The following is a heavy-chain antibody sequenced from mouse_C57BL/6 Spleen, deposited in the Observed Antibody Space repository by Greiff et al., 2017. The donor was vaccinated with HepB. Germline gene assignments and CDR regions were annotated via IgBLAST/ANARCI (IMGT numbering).Heavy chain of an antibody. J-gene: IGHJ3*01. Sequence: EVKLVESGGGLVQPGGSMKLSCVASGFTFSNYWMNWVRQSPEKGLEWVAQIRLKSDNYATHYAESVKGRFTISRDDSKSSVYLQMNNLRAEDTGIYYCTVPGGFAYWGQGTLVTVSA. CDR3: TVPGGFAY. CDR1: GFTFSNYW. CDR2: IRLKSDNYAT. V-gene: IGHV6-3*01.